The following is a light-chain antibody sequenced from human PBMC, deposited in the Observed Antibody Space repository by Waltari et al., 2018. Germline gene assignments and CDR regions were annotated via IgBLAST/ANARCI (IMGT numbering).Light chain of an antibody. J-gene: IGLJ3*02. V-gene: IGLV8-61*01. CDR3: LLYMGSDILV. CDR2: KGN. Sequence: QTVVTQEPSLSLSPGGSVTLTCALRSGSLSSTSYTSWDQQSPGQTPRTLVYKGNIRSSGVPVRFSGSVLGNKAVLIITGAQAEDESTYSCLLYMGSDILVFGGGTKLTVL. CDR1: SGSLSSTSY.